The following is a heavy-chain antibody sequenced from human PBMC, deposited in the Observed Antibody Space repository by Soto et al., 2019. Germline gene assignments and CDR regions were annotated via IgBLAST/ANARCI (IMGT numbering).Heavy chain of an antibody. J-gene: IGHJ4*02. CDR2: IYPGDSDT. CDR3: ARQKDSSGYYPTLDY. V-gene: IGHV5-51*01. CDR1: GYSFTNYW. D-gene: IGHD3-22*01. Sequence: ESLKISCKAPGYSFTNYWIGWVRQMPGKGLEWVGIIYPGDSDTRYSPSFQGQVTISADKSISTSYLQWSSLKASDTAMYYCARQKDSSGYYPTLDYWGQGTLVTVSS.